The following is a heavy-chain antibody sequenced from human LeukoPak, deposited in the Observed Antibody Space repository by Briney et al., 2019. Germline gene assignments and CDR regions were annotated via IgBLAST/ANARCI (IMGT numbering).Heavy chain of an antibody. V-gene: IGHV3-30*18. CDR1: RFTFSSYG. J-gene: IGHJ4*02. CDR3: AKSCCSTSSSYDGYDY. CDR2: ISYDGSNK. Sequence: GGSLRLSCAASRFTFSSYGMHWVRQAPGNGLEWVALISYDGSNKYYTDSVKGRFTISRDNSKNTLYLQMNSLRAEDTAVYYCAKSCCSTSSSYDGYDYWGQGSLVTVSS. D-gene: IGHD2-2*01.